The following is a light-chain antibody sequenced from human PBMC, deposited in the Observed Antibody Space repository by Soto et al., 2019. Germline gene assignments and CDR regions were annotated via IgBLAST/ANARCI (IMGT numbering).Light chain of an antibody. CDR3: AAWDDSLNGL. J-gene: IGLJ2*01. CDR2: SDK. Sequence: QSVLTQPPSASGTPGQSVTISCSGSSSNIGSYTVNWYQQLPGTAPKLLIYSDKQRPSGVPDRFSGSKSGTSASLAISGLQSEDEADYYCAAWDDSLNGLFGGGTKLTVL. V-gene: IGLV1-44*01. CDR1: SSNIGSYT.